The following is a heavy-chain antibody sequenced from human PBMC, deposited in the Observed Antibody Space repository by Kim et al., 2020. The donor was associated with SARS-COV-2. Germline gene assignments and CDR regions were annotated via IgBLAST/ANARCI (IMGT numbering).Heavy chain of an antibody. Sequence: STYYAAAVKGRFTISRDNSKNTLYLQMNSRRAEDTAVYYCAKEGRGAFDIWGQGTMVTVSS. J-gene: IGHJ3*02. CDR3: AKEGRGAFDI. V-gene: IGHV3-23*01. D-gene: IGHD2-15*01. CDR2: ST.